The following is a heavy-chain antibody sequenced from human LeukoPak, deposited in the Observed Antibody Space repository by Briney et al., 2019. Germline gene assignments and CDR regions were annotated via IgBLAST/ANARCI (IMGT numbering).Heavy chain of an antibody. J-gene: IGHJ4*02. CDR2: ISYDGSNQ. CDR1: GFTFNNYG. CDR3: AKESTYYYDSSGYSESDFDY. Sequence: GRSLRLSCAASGFTFNNYGMHWVRQAPGKGLEWVAVISYDGSNQYYADSAKGRFTISRDNSKNTLYLQMNSLRAEDTAVYYCAKESTYYYDSSGYSESDFDYWGQGTLVTVSS. V-gene: IGHV3-30*18. D-gene: IGHD3-22*01.